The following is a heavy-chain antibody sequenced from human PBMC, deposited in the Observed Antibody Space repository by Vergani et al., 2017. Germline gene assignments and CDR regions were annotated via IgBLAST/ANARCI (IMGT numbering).Heavy chain of an antibody. J-gene: IGHJ4*02. CDR3: ARGIRYFDWLLDY. D-gene: IGHD3-9*01. CDR2: IGTAGDT. V-gene: IGHV3-13*04. Sequence: EVQLVESGGGLVQPGGSLRLSCAASGFTFSSYDMHWVRQATGKGLEWVSAIGTAGDTYYPGSVKGRFTISRDNSKNTLYLQMNSLRAEDTAVYYCARGIRYFDWLLDYWGQGTLVTVSS. CDR1: GFTFSSYD.